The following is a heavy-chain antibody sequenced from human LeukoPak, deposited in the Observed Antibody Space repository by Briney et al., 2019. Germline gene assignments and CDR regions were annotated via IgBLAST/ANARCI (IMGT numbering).Heavy chain of an antibody. CDR2: VSGSGVGT. CDR1: GFTFSNYA. J-gene: IGHJ4*02. V-gene: IGHV3-23*01. D-gene: IGHD4-23*01. Sequence: PGASLRLSCAASGFTFSNYAMSWVRQAPGKGLEWVSVVSGSGVGTYYADSVKGRFTISRDNSKNTLYLQMNSLRAEDTAVYYCARSSRGYGGNSRDYWGQGTLVTVSS. CDR3: ARSSRGYGGNSRDY.